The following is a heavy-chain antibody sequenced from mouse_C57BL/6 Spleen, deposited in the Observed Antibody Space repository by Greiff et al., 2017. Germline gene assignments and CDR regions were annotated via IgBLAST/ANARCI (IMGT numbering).Heavy chain of an antibody. V-gene: IGHV1-64*01. CDR1: GYTFTSYW. CDR2: IHPNSGST. CDR3: ARDTTVVEAMDY. Sequence: VQLQQSGAELVKPGASVKLSCKASGYTFTSYWMHWVKQRPGQGLEWIGMIHPNSGSTNYNEKFKSKATLTVDKSSSTAYMQLSSLTSEDSAVYYCARDTTVVEAMDYWGQGTSVTVSS. J-gene: IGHJ4*01. D-gene: IGHD1-1*01.